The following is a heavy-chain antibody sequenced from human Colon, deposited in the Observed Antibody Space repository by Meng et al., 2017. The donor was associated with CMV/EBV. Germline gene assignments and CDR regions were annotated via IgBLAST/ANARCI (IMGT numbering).Heavy chain of an antibody. V-gene: IGHV1-2*02. CDR3: ARDPSGSRVPFDY. CDR1: GYTFSDYH. J-gene: IGHJ4*02. D-gene: IGHD1-26*01. CDR2: INSNSGAT. Sequence: QVQLVQSGAGVKKPGASVKVSCKTSGYTFSDYHIHWVRRAPGQGLEWMGWINSNSGATDYAQKFQGRFTMTRDTSITTVYMELSSLRSDDTAVYYCARDPSGSRVPFDYWGQGSLVTVSS.